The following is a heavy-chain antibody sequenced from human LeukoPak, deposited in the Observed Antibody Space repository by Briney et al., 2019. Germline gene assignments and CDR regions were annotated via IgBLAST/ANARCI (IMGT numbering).Heavy chain of an antibody. D-gene: IGHD2-2*01. V-gene: IGHV1-24*01. CDR2: FDPEDGET. CDR1: GYTLTVLS. Sequence: GASVKVSCKVSGYTLTVLSMHWVRQAPGKGLEWMGGFDPEDGETIYAQKFQGRVTMTEDTSTDTAYMELSSLRSEDTAVYYCATVPPLLGCYRCFDPWGQGTLVTVSS. CDR3: ATVPPLLGCYRCFDP. J-gene: IGHJ5*02.